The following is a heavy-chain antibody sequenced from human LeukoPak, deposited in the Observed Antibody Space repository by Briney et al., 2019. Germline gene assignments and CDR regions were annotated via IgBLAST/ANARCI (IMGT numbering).Heavy chain of an antibody. CDR1: GGSFSGYY. V-gene: IGHV4-34*01. J-gene: IGHJ4*02. CDR3: ASLDDFWSGYLIRRYYFDY. CDR2: INHSGST. D-gene: IGHD3-3*01. Sequence: SETLSLTCAVYGGSFSGYYWSWIRQPPGKGLEWIGEINHSGSTNYNPSLKSRVTISVDTSKNQFSLKLSSVTSADTAVYYCASLDDFWSGYLIRRYYFDYWGQGTLVTVSS.